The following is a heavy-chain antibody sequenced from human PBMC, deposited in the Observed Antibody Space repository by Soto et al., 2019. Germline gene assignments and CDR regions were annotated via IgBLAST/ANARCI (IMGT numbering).Heavy chain of an antibody. CDR2: IKSDGSST. CDR1: GFTFSSYW. D-gene: IGHD3-10*01. V-gene: IGHV3-74*01. J-gene: IGHJ4*02. Sequence: PGGSLRLSCAASGFTFSSYWMHWVRQAPGKGLVWVSRIKSDGSSTNSADSVKGRFTISRDNARNTLFLQMNSLRAEDTAVYYCAREPFGDSSYWGQGTLVTSPQ. CDR3: AREPFGDSSY.